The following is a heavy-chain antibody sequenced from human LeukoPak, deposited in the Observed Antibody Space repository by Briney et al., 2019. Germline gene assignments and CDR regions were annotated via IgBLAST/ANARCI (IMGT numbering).Heavy chain of an antibody. CDR1: GFSFSSYA. CDR2: INQDGSGK. J-gene: IGHJ4*02. V-gene: IGHV3-7*01. Sequence: GRSLRLSCAASGFSFSSYAMHWVRQAPGKGLELGAGINQDGSGKYYVDSVKGRFTISRDNAKNSLYLQMNSLRADDTAVYYCARRNLFDYWGQGTLVTVSS. CDR3: ARRNLFDY.